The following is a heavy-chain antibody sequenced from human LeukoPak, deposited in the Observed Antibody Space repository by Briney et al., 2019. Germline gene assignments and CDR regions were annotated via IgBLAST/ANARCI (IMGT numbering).Heavy chain of an antibody. CDR3: ARCPPVKSHYEYYYGSGSYLNYYYGMDV. V-gene: IGHV4-34*01. CDR1: GGSFSGYY. Sequence: PSETLSLTCAVYGGSFSGYYWSWIRQPPGKGLEWIGEINHSGSTNYNPSLKSRVTISVDTSKNQFSLKLSSVTAADTAVYYCARCPPVKSHYEYYYGSGSYLNYYYGMDVWGQGTTVTVSS. D-gene: IGHD3-10*01. CDR2: INHSGST. J-gene: IGHJ6*02.